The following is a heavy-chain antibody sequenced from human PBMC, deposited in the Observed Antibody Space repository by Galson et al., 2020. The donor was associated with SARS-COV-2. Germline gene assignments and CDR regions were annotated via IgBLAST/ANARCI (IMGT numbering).Heavy chain of an antibody. CDR1: GFTFGDYG. J-gene: IGHJ4*02. CDR2: ISSNGRNQ. Sequence: GESLKISCVTSGFTFGDYGMNWVRQAPDKGLEWVATISSNGRNQHYADSVKGRFTISRDNSKNTLYLQMNRLRIEDTAVFYCSRQARQGDGTDYWGRGTLVTVSA. D-gene: IGHD1-1*01. CDR3: SRQARQGDGTDY. V-gene: IGHV3-30*03.